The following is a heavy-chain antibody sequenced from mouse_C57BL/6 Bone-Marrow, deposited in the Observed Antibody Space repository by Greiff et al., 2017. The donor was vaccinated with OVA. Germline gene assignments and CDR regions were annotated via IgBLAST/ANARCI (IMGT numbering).Heavy chain of an antibody. CDR1: GFNIKDDY. CDR2: IDPENGDT. Sequence: VQLQQSGAELVRPGASVKLSCTASGFNIKDDYMHWVKQRPEQGLEWIGWIDPENGDTEYASKFQGKATITADTSSHTTYLQLSSLTSEDTAVYYCTTSITAVVRRYFDVWGTGTTVTVSS. D-gene: IGHD1-1*01. CDR3: TTSITAVVRRYFDV. V-gene: IGHV14-4*01. J-gene: IGHJ1*03.